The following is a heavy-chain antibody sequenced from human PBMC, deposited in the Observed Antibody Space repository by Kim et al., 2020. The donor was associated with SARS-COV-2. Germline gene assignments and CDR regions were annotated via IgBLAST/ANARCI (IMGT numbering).Heavy chain of an antibody. J-gene: IGHJ4*02. Sequence: ADSVKGRFTISRDNSKNTLYLQMKSLRAEDTAVYYCARIQGYSGSGYFDYWGQGTLVTVSS. CDR3: ARIQGYSGSGYFDY. V-gene: IGHV3-23*01. D-gene: IGHD1-26*01.